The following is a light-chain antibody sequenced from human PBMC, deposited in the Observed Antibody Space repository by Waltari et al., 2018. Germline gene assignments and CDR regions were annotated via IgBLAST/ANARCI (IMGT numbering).Light chain of an antibody. V-gene: IGLV1-44*01. CDR2: SNN. Sequence: QSVLTQSHSTSGTPGQTVTIFCSGSGSNIGARTVNWYQQLPGTAPKLLIYSNNQRPSGVPDRFSGSKSGSSASLAISRLQSEDEADYYCAAWDDTLNGVLFGGGTKLTVL. CDR1: GSNIGART. J-gene: IGLJ2*01. CDR3: AAWDDTLNGVL.